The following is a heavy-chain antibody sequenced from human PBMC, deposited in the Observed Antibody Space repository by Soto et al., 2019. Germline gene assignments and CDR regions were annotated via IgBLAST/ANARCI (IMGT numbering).Heavy chain of an antibody. CDR3: ARADGSAMVSLGPYYFDY. CDR1: GYTFTSYA. V-gene: IGHV1-3*01. Sequence: ASVKVSCKASGYTFTSYAMHWVRQAPGQRLEWMGWINAGNGNTKYSQKFQGRVTITADESTSTAYMELSSLRSEDTAVYYCARADGSAMVSLGPYYFDYWGQGTLVTVSS. J-gene: IGHJ4*02. D-gene: IGHD5-18*01. CDR2: INAGNGNT.